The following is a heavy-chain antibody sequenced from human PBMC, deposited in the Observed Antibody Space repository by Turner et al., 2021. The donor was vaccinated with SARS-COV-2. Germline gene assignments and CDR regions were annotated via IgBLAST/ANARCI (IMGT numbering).Heavy chain of an antibody. J-gene: IGHJ4*02. CDR2: ISGSGGST. D-gene: IGHD3-10*01. CDR3: AKDSGTSTRWFGELLYQEFDY. Sequence: EVQLLESGGGLVQPGGSLRLSCAASGFIFSSYAMSWVRQAPGKGLEWVSAISGSGGSTYYADSGKGRFTIARDNSKNTLYLQMNSLRAEDTAVYYCAKDSGTSTRWFGELLYQEFDYWGQGTLVTVSS. CDR1: GFIFSSYA. V-gene: IGHV3-23*01.